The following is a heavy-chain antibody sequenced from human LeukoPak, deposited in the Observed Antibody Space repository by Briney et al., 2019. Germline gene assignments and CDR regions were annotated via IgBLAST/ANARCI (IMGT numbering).Heavy chain of an antibody. D-gene: IGHD2-8*01. CDR3: ARHGVVDHYYYYYGMDV. CDR1: GGTFISYA. J-gene: IGHJ6*02. Sequence: SVKVSCKASGGTFISYAISWVRQAPGQGLEWMGGIIPIFGTANYAQKFQGRVTITADESTSTAYMELSSLRSEDTAVYYCARHGVVDHYYYYYGMDVWGQGTTVTVSS. CDR2: IIPIFGTA. V-gene: IGHV1-69*13.